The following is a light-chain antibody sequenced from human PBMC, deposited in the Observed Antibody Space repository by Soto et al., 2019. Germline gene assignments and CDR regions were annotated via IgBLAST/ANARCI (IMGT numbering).Light chain of an antibody. CDR3: SSYAGSNNL. CDR2: EVT. CDR1: SSDVGGYNY. Sequence: QSALTQPPSASGSPGQSVTISCTGTSSDVGGYNYVSWYQQHPGKAPKLMIYEVTKRPSGVPDRFSGSKFGNTASLTVSGLQAEDEADYCCSSYAGSNNLFGGGTKLTVL. V-gene: IGLV2-8*01. J-gene: IGLJ2*01.